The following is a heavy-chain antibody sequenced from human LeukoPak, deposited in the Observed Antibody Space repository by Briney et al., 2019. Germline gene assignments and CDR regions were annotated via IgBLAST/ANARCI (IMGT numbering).Heavy chain of an antibody. CDR3: ARPNYGDDNYFDY. CDR2: IYYSGST. Sequence: PSETLSLTCTASGGSISSSSYYWGWIRQPPGKVLEWIGSIYYSGSTYYTPSLKRRVTISVDTSKNQFSLKLSSVTAADTAVYYCARPNYGDDNYFDYWGQGTLVTVSS. CDR1: GGSISSSSYY. D-gene: IGHD4-17*01. J-gene: IGHJ4*02. V-gene: IGHV4-39*01.